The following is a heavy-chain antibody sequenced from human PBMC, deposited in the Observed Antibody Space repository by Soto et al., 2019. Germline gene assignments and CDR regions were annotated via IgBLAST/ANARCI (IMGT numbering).Heavy chain of an antibody. CDR3: ARDPYYGSGSYSHDY. CDR2: IYSGGST. J-gene: IGHJ4*02. D-gene: IGHD3-10*01. CDR1: GFTVSSNY. Sequence: GSLRLSCAASGFTVSSNYMSWVRQAPGKGLEWVSVIYSGGSTYYADSVKGRFTISRDNSKNTLYLQMNSLRAEDTAVYYCARDPYYGSGSYSHDYWGQGTLVTVSS. V-gene: IGHV3-66*01.